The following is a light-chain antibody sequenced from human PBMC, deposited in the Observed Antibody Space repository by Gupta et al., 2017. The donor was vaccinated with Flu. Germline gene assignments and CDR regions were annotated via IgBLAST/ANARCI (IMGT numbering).Light chain of an antibody. J-gene: IGKJ4*01. CDR3: QQRSNWPPKLT. Sequence: EIVLTQSPATLSLSPGERATLSCRASQSVSRYLAWYQQKPGQAPRLLIYDASDRATGTPARFSGSGSGTDFTLTISSLEPEDFAVYYCQQRSNWPPKLTFGGGTKVEIK. CDR1: QSVSRY. CDR2: DAS. V-gene: IGKV3-11*01.